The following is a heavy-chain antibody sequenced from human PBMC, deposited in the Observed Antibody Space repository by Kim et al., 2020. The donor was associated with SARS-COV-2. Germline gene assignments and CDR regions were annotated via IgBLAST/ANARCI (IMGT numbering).Heavy chain of an antibody. Sequence: SETLSLTCTVSGGSISSSSYYWGWIRQPPGKGLEWIGSIYYSGSTYYNPSLKSRVTISVDTSKNQFSLKLSSVTAADTAVYYCARHGLWQQLVPLSYCSGYYRGGFPGYYYYGMDVWGQGTTVTVSS. D-gene: IGHD3-22*01. CDR2: IYYSGST. CDR3: ARHGLWQQLVPLSYCSGYYRGGFPGYYYYGMDV. CDR1: GGSISSSSYY. J-gene: IGHJ6*02. V-gene: IGHV4-39*01.